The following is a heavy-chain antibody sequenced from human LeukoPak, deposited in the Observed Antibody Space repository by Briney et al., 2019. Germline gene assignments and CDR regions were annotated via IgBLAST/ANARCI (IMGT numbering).Heavy chain of an antibody. CDR1: GFSLRSSW. Sequence: GGSLRLSCAASGFSLRSSWMSWVRQAPGKGLEWVANIKQDGSEKNYVDSVKGRFTISRDNADNSLYLQMNSLRVEDTAVYYCARDVNTIYGKYFDYWGQGTAVTVSS. CDR3: ARDVNTIYGKYFDY. CDR2: IKQDGSEK. V-gene: IGHV3-7*01. J-gene: IGHJ4*02. D-gene: IGHD3-3*01.